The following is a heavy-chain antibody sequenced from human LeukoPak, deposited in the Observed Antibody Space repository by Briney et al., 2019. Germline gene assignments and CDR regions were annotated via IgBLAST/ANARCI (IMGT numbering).Heavy chain of an antibody. CDR1: GFTFSSYG. J-gene: IGHJ4*02. V-gene: IGHV3-30*18. Sequence: GGSLRLSCAASGFTFSSYGMHWVRQAPGKGLEWVAVISYDGSNKYYADSVKGRFTISRDNSKNTLYLQMNSLRAEDTAVYYCAKIPPVIAVAGNLPGSDYWGQGTLVTVSS. CDR3: AKIPPVIAVAGNLPGSDY. D-gene: IGHD6-19*01. CDR2: ISYDGSNK.